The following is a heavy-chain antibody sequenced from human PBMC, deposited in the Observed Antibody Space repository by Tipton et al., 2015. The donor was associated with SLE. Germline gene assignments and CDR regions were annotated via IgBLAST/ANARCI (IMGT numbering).Heavy chain of an antibody. CDR3: ARGGSPGTAVAGYFDY. V-gene: IGHV3-21*03. CDR2: ISSSSSYI. D-gene: IGHD6-19*01. CDR1: GFTFSSYS. J-gene: IGHJ4*02. Sequence: SLRLSCAASGFTFSSYSMNWVRQAPGKGLEWVSSISSSSSYIYYADSVKGRFTISRDNAKNSLYLQMSSLRAEDTAVYYCARGGSPGTAVAGYFDYWGQGTLVTVSS.